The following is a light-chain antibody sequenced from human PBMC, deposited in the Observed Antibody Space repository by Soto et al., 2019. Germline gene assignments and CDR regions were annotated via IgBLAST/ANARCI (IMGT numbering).Light chain of an antibody. CDR2: RND. V-gene: IGLV1-47*01. CDR1: ISNIGNNY. Sequence: SVLTQPPSVSGTPGQRVTISCSGSISNIGNNYVYWFQQLPGTAPKVLSNRNDQRPSGVPDRFSGSKSGTSASLAISGLRSEDEAEYYCAAWDDTVRSYVFGTGTKVTVL. J-gene: IGLJ1*01. CDR3: AAWDDTVRSYV.